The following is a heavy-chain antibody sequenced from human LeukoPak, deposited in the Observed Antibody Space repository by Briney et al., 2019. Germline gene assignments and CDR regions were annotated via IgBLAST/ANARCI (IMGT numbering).Heavy chain of an antibody. Sequence: SETLSLTCTVSGGSISSYYWSWIRQPPGKGLEWIGYIYYSGSTNYNPSLKSRVTISVDTSKNQFSLKLSSVIAADTAVYYCARGAGGYSYGHWGQGTLVTVSS. CDR2: IYYSGST. CDR3: ARGAGGYSYGH. J-gene: IGHJ4*02. CDR1: GGSISSYY. V-gene: IGHV4-59*01. D-gene: IGHD5-18*01.